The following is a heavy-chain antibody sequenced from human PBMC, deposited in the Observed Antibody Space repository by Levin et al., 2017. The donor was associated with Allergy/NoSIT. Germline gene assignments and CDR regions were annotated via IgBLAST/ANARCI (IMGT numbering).Heavy chain of an antibody. CDR3: ARSRDQYSSGWSDDY. J-gene: IGHJ4*02. CDR2: ISYDGSNK. V-gene: IGHV3-30-3*01. Sequence: GGSLRLSCAASGFTFSSYAMHWVRQAPGKGLEWVAVISYDGSNKYYVDSVKGRFTISRDNSENTLYLQINSLRAEDTAVYYCARSRDQYSSGWSDDYWGQGTLVTVSS. CDR1: GFTFSSYA. D-gene: IGHD6-19*01.